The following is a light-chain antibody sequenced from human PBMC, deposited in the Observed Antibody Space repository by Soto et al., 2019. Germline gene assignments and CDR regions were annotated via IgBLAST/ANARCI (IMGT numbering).Light chain of an antibody. CDR3: QQYGSSPRT. CDR1: QSVSSSY. J-gene: IGKJ2*01. V-gene: IGKV3-20*01. Sequence: EIVLTQSPGTLSLSPGERATLSCRASQSVSSSYLAWYQQKPGQAPRLVIYGASSRPTGIPDRFSGSGSGTYFTLTISRLESEDFAVYYCQQYGSSPRTFGQGTKLEIK. CDR2: GAS.